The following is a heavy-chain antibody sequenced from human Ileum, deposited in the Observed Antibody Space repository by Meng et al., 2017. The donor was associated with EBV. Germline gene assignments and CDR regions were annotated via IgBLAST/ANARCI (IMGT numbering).Heavy chain of an antibody. CDR3: ASSDYFRSDY. CDR1: GGTSSRRCW. V-gene: IGHV4-4*02. D-gene: IGHD3-22*01. CDR2: TSHSGST. Sequence: QVQEQGPGLGRATPSESLSRACAGSGGTSSRRCWWGWDPQPPGKGLMWIVETSHSGSTNYSPSLRVRVTISPDKSKNQLSLKLNSATAAATDVYSCASSDYFRSDYWGQGTLVTVSS. J-gene: IGHJ4*02.